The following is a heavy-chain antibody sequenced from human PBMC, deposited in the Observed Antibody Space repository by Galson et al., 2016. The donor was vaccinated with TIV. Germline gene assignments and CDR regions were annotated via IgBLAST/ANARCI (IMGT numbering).Heavy chain of an antibody. CDR3: AGGGGSYWGYY. CDR2: INPSGGA. D-gene: IGHD3-16*01. Sequence: SVKVSCKASGFTFVGYYLYWVRQAPGQGLEWMGWINPSGGAIYAQKFQDRVIMTRDTSITTAYMEMRSLRFDDTAVYYCAGGGGSYWGYYWGQGTLVTVSS. CDR1: GFTFVGYY. J-gene: IGHJ4*02. V-gene: IGHV1-2*02.